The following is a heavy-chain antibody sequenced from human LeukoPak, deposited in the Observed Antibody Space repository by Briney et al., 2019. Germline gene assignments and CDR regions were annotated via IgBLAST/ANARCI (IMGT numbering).Heavy chain of an antibody. J-gene: IGHJ4*02. D-gene: IGHD3-22*01. CDR2: VSSSSSYI. CDR3: AREVSEGFDF. Sequence: GGSLRLSCAASGFTFSSYSMNWVRQAPGKGLEWVSSVSSSSSYIYYADSVKGRFTISRDNAKNSLYLQMNSLRAEDTALYYCAREVSEGFDFWGQGTLVTVSS. CDR1: GFTFSSYS. V-gene: IGHV3-21*01.